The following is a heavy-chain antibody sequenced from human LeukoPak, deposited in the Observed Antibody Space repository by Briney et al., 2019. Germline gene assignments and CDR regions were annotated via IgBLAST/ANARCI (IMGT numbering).Heavy chain of an antibody. Sequence: SETLSLTCSVSGGYIITSDHYWGWICQPPGKGLEWIGSIYYTGSTSTNPFFKSRVTVSVDTSKNQFSLNLTSVTAADTAVYYCARERYYYGGKTWFDPWGQGTLVTVSS. D-gene: IGHD4-23*01. CDR2: IYYTGST. J-gene: IGHJ5*02. V-gene: IGHV4-39*07. CDR3: ARERYYYGGKTWFDP. CDR1: GGYIITSDHY.